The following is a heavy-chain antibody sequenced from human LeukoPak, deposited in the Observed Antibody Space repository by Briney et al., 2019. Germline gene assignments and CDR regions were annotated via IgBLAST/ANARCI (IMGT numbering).Heavy chain of an antibody. CDR2: IYYSGST. D-gene: IGHD2-8*01. V-gene: IGHV4-59*08. J-gene: IGHJ5*02. CDR1: GFTFSNAW. Sequence: GSLRLSCAASGFTFSNAWMSWVRQAPGKGLEWIGYIYYSGSTNYNPSLKSRVTISVDTSKNQFSLKLSSVTAADTAIYYCARASFNVVFGNWFDPWGQGTLVTVSS. CDR3: ARASFNVVFGNWFDP.